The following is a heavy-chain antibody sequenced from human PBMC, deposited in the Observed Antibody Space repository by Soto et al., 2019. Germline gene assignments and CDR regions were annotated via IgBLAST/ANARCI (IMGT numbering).Heavy chain of an antibody. V-gene: IGHV1-18*01. CDR2: ISPHNGNA. CDR3: ARDRSGWYDV. D-gene: IGHD6-19*01. J-gene: IGHJ4*02. Sequence: XSVKVSCKTSGYPFTGNRVGLVRRAPGRGLEWMGWISPHNGNAKYAQKFQDRVTMTADTAASTVYMELRSLRSDDSAVFYCARDRSGWYDVWGQGTLVTVSS. CDR1: GYPFTGNR.